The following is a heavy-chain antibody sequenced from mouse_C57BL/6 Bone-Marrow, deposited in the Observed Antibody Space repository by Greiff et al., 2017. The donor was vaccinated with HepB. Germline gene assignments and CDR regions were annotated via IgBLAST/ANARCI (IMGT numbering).Heavy chain of an antibody. CDR2: IYHDSSST. Sequence: EVQLVESEGGLVQPGRSMKLSCTASGFTFSDYYMAWVRQGPEKGLEWVANIYHDSSSTYYLDTLKSCFIISRDNAHNILYLQMSSLKSEDTATYYCTSLTDWDFDVWGTVATGTVAS. CDR1: GFTFSDYY. J-gene: IGHJ1*03. CDR3: TSLTDWDFDV. V-gene: IGHV5-16*01. D-gene: IGHD4-1*01.